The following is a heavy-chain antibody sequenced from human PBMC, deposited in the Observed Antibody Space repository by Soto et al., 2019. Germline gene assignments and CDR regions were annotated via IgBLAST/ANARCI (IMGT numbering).Heavy chain of an antibody. Sequence: SEPLSLTCTVSGGSISSGGYYWSWIRQHPGKGLEWIGYIYYSGSTYYNPSLKSRVTISVDTSKNQFSLKLSSVTAADTAVYYCAIYDSSGSRGFQHWARAPWSPSPQ. V-gene: IGHV4-31*03. CDR2: IYYSGST. CDR1: GGSISSGGYY. CDR3: AIYDSSGSRGFQH. J-gene: IGHJ1*01. D-gene: IGHD3-22*01.